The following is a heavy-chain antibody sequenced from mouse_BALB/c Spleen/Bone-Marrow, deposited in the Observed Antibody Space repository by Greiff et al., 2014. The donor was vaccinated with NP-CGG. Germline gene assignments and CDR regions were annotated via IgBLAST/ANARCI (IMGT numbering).Heavy chain of an antibody. D-gene: IGHD2-1*01. CDR1: GYTFTSYY. J-gene: IGHJ3*01. CDR3: SRFNGNWFAY. CDR2: INPSNGGT. V-gene: IGHV1S81*02. Sequence: QVQLQQPGAELVKPGASVKLSCKASGYTFTSYYMYWVKQRPGQGLEWIGEINPSNGGTNFNEKFKSKATLTVDKSSSTAYMRLSSLTSEDSAVYYCSRFNGNWFAYWGQGTLVTVSA.